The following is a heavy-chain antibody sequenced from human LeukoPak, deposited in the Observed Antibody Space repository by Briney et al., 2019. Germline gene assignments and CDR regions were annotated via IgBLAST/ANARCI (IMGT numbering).Heavy chain of an antibody. CDR3: ARAATDSGYDWTTFAY. CDR1: GGSFRGYY. V-gene: IGHV4-34*01. J-gene: IGHJ4*02. D-gene: IGHD5-12*01. CDR2: INHSGNT. Sequence: SETLSLTCAVYGGSFRGYYWSWIRQPPGKGLEWMGEINHSGNTNYNPSLKSRGTISVDTYKNQFSQKLNSVAAADTALYYCARAATDSGYDWTTFAYWGQGTLVPVSS.